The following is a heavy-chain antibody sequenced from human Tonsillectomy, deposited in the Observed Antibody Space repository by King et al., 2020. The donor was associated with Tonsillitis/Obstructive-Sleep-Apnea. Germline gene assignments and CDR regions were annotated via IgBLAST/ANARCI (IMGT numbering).Heavy chain of an antibody. CDR3: ARDYYDSSGYYHGYFQH. J-gene: IGHJ1*01. D-gene: IGHD3-22*01. CDR1: GYTFTSYD. V-gene: IGHV1-18*01. Sequence: QLVQSGAEVKKAGASVKVSCKASGYTFTSYDITWVRQAPGQGLEWMGWSRPNNGDTNYAQKLQGRVTMTSDTSTSTAYMELRSLRSDDTAVYYCARDYYDSSGYYHGYFQHWGQGPLVTVSS. CDR2: SRPNNGDT.